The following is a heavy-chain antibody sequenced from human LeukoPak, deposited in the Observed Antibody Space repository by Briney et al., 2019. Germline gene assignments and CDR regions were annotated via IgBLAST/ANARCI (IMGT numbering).Heavy chain of an antibody. D-gene: IGHD2-15*01. CDR2: IRYDGSNK. CDR3: AKRAGVVVPGVWGY. Sequence: GGSLRLSCAASGFTFSSYGMHWVRQAPGKGLEWVAFIRYDGSNKYYADSVKGRFTISRDNSKNTLYLQMNSLRAEDTAVYYCAKRAGVVVPGVWGYWGQGTLVTVSS. V-gene: IGHV3-30*02. CDR1: GFTFSSYG. J-gene: IGHJ4*02.